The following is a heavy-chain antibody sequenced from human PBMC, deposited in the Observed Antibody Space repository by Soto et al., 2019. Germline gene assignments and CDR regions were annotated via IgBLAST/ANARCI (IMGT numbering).Heavy chain of an antibody. CDR3: VIEQWLVTSLHY. D-gene: IGHD6-19*01. CDR2: IWYDGSNK. J-gene: IGHJ4*02. Sequence: QPGGSLRLACAASGFTFSSYGMHWVRQAPGKGLEWVAVIWYDGSNKYYADSVKGRFTISRDNSKNTLYLQMNSLRAEDTAVYYYVIEQWLVTSLHYCGQATLVTVSS. CDR1: GFTFSSYG. V-gene: IGHV3-33*01.